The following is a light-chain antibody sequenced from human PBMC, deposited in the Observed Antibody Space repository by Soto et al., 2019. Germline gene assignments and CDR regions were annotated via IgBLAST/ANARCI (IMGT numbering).Light chain of an antibody. V-gene: IGKV2-28*01. Sequence: DIVMTQSPLSLPVTPGEPASISCRSSQSLLHSNGYNYLDWYLQKPGQSPQLLIYLGSNRASGVPDRFSGSGSGTDFTLKRRGVEAEDVGVYYCMQALQTPPYTFGQGTKLEIK. J-gene: IGKJ2*01. CDR2: LGS. CDR3: MQALQTPPYT. CDR1: QSLLHSNGYNY.